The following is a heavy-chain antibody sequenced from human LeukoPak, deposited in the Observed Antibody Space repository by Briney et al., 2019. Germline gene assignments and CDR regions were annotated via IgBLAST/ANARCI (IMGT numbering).Heavy chain of an antibody. D-gene: IGHD1-26*01. CDR1: GFALCTTGVG. J-gene: IGHJ4*02. CDR3: AHRRGAPGYFDY. V-gene: IGHV2-5*02. CDR2: LYWDDDK. Sequence: SGPTRVTPTQTLTLTCTFSGFALCTTGVGVGRIRQPPAKALEWLALLYWDDDKGYSPSPMSRLPLTKDTTKNQVVLTMTNMDPVDTATYYCAHRRGAPGYFDYCGQGTLVTVSS.